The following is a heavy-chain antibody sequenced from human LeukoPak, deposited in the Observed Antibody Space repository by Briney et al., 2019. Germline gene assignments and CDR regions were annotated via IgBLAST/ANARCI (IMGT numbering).Heavy chain of an antibody. V-gene: IGHV3-23*01. D-gene: IGHD3-10*01. CDR3: AKDYDAFGKNLDY. Sequence: GGSLRLSSAAPGFTFSNYAMSWVRQAPGKGLQWVSFISGNGGTTYYADSVKGRFTISRDNSKNTLFLQINSLRAEDTAVYYCAKDYDAFGKNLDYGGQGTLVTVSS. CDR2: ISGNGGTT. J-gene: IGHJ4*02. CDR1: GFTFSNYA.